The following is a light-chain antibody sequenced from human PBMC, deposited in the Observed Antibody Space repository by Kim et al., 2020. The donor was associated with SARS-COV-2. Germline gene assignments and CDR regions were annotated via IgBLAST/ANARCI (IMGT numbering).Light chain of an antibody. J-gene: IGLJ3*02. CDR3: QSYDSSNWV. CDR2: EDN. Sequence: GDTVTISYTRSRGSIASNYVQWYQQRPGSSPTTVIYEDNQRPSGVPDRFSGSIDSSSNSASLTISGLKTEDEADYYCQSYDSSNWVFGGGTQLTVL. CDR1: RGSIASNY. V-gene: IGLV6-57*01.